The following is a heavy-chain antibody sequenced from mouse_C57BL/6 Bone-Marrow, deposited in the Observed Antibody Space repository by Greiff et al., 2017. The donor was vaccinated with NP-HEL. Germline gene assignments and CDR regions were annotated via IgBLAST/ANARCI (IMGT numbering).Heavy chain of an antibody. D-gene: IGHD5-1*01. CDR1: GFTFSSYG. CDR3: ARHEPTTYAMDY. J-gene: IGHJ4*01. V-gene: IGHV5-6*01. Sequence: EVNLVESGGDLVKPGGSLKLSCAASGFTFSSYGMSWVRQTPDKRLEWVATISSGGSYTYYPDSVKGRFTISRDNAKNTLYLQMSSLKSEDTAMYYCARHEPTTYAMDYWGQGTSVTVSS. CDR2: ISSGGSYT.